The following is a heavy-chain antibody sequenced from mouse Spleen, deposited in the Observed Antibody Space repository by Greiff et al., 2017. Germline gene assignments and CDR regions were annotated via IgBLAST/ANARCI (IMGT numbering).Heavy chain of an antibody. J-gene: IGHJ4*01. CDR2: ISSGGSYT. V-gene: IGHV5-6-4*01. CDR3: TRFRYAMDY. CDR1: GFTFSSYT. Sequence: EVKLVESGGGLVKPGGSLKLSCAASGFTFSSYTMSWVRQTPEKRLEWVATISSGGSYTYYPDSVKGRFTISRDNAKNTLYLQMSSLKSEDTAMYYCTRFRYAMDYWGQGTSVTVSS.